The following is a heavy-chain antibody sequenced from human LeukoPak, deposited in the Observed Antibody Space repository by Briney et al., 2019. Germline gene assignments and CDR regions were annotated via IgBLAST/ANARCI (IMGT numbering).Heavy chain of an antibody. CDR2: IENDASKK. J-gene: IGHJ3*02. CDR1: GFIFSDSG. Sequence: GGSLRLSCAASGFIFSDSGMQWVRQAPGKGLEWVAFIENDASKKDYADSVKGRFSISRDNSKNTLYLQMNSLRAEDTAVYFCVKGGLTRFVFDIWGQGTVVTVSS. CDR3: VKGGLTRFVFDI. D-gene: IGHD3-10*01. V-gene: IGHV3-30*02.